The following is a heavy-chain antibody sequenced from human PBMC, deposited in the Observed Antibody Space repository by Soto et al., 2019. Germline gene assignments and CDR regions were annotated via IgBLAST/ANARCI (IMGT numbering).Heavy chain of an antibody. J-gene: IGHJ4*02. Sequence: LRLSCAVSGFTFTNFAMTWVRQAPGKGLEWVSTILGTGVTTYYGDSVKGRFTISRDNSKNTLYLQMNSLRVEDTALYYCARGMSTHDYWGQGTLVTVSS. V-gene: IGHV3-23*01. CDR3: ARGMSTHDY. CDR1: GFTFTNFA. CDR2: ILGTGVTT.